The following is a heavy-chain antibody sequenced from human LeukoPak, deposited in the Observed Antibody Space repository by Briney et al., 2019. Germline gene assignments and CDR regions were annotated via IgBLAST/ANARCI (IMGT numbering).Heavy chain of an antibody. V-gene: IGHV3-23*01. CDR2: ISGSGGAT. J-gene: IGHJ4*02. D-gene: IGHD6-13*01. CDR3: AKRHYSSRTFDY. CDR1: GFTFSSHV. Sequence: RPGGSLRLSCAASGFTFSSHVMSWVRQAPGKGLEWVSSISGSGGATYYADSVKGRFTISRDNSKNTLFLQVGSLRAEDTALYYCAKRHYSSRTFDYWGQGTLVTVSS.